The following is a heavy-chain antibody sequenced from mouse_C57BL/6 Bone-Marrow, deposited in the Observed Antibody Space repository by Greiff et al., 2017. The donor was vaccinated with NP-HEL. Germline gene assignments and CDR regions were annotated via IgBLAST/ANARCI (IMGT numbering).Heavy chain of an antibody. Sequence: QVQLQQSGAELVRPGASVTLSCKASGYTFTDYEMHWVKQTPVHGLEWIGAIDPETGGTAYNQKFKGKAILTADKSSSTAYMELRSLTSEDSAVYYCTRENMSYSHSFSDYWGQGTSVTVSS. V-gene: IGHV1-15*01. CDR2: IDPETGGT. CDR3: TRENMSYSHSFSDY. D-gene: IGHD2-12*01. J-gene: IGHJ4*01. CDR1: GYTFTDYE.